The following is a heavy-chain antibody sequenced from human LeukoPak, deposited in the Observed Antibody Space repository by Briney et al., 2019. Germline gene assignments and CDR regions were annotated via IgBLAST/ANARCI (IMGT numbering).Heavy chain of an antibody. CDR1: GYTFSSYA. D-gene: IGHD3-22*01. V-gene: IGHV1-69*04. J-gene: IGHJ3*02. CDR2: IIPILGIA. CDR3: ARDYYDSSGSRAFDI. Sequence: ASVKVSCKASGYTFSSYAISWVRQAPGQGLEWMGRIIPILGIANYAQKFQGRVTITADKSTSTAYMELSSLRSEDTAVYYCARDYYDSSGSRAFDIWGQGTMVTVSS.